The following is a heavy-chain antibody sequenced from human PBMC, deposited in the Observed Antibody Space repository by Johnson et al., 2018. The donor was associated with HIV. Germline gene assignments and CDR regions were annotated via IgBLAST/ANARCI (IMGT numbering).Heavy chain of an antibody. D-gene: IGHD3-3*01. V-gene: IGHV3-30*04. J-gene: IGHJ3*01. CDR1: GFTFSSYA. CDR2: ISYDGSNK. CDR3: ARGPSDYDFWSGYPVS. Sequence: QVQLVESGGGVVQPGRSLRLSCAASGFTFSSYAMHWVRQAPGKGLEWVAVISYDGSNKYYADSVQGRFTISRDNSKNKLYLQMNSLRAEDTAVYYCARGPSDYDFWSGYPVSWGQGTMVTVSS.